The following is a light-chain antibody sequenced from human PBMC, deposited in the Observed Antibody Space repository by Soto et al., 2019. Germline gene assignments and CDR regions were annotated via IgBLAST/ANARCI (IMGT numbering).Light chain of an antibody. CDR3: SAWDASLGAIL. V-gene: IGLV1-44*01. CDR2: NDD. Sequence: QSVLSQPPSASGTPGQTVTISCSGRSSNLGSNIVNWYQQLPGTGPKLLIYNDDHRPSGVADRFSGSKSGTSASLAISGLQSEDEADYYCSAWDASLGAILFGGGTKLTVL. CDR1: SSNLGSNI. J-gene: IGLJ3*02.